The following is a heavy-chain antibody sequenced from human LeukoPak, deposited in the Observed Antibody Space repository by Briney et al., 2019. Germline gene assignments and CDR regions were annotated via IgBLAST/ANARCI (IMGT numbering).Heavy chain of an antibody. Sequence: SETLSLTCTVSGGSISTYYWSWIRQPPGKELEWIASIYYSGSTNFNPSLKSRVTILVDTSKNQFSLKLRSVTAADTAVYYCARRGHSGSYYTFDYWGQGTLVAVSS. CDR3: ARRGHSGSYYTFDY. D-gene: IGHD1-26*01. CDR2: IYYSGST. V-gene: IGHV4-59*01. CDR1: GGSISTYY. J-gene: IGHJ4*02.